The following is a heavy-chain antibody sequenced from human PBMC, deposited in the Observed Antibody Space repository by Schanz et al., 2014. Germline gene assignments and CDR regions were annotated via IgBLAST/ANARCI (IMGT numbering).Heavy chain of an antibody. CDR2: INPSGGST. Sequence: QVQLVQSGSELKKPGASVKVSCKASGYTFTSYAMNWVRQAPGQGLEWMGIINPSGGSTRYGQKFQGRITVTTDTSTSTVYLELSSLRSDDTAVYYCGRGFSRSYIDFGVQGTLIAVSS. D-gene: IGHD6-6*01. V-gene: IGHV1-46*03. CDR3: GRGFSRSYIDF. J-gene: IGHJ4*02. CDR1: GYTFTSYA.